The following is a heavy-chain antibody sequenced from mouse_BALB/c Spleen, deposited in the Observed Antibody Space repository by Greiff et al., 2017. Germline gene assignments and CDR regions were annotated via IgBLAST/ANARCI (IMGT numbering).Heavy chain of an antibody. V-gene: IGHV14-3*02. CDR3: SPYGYDNAMDY. J-gene: IGHJ4*01. CDR1: GFNIKDTY. Sequence: VQLQQSGAELVKPGASVKLSCTASGFNIKDTYMHWVQQRPEQGLEWIGRIDHANGNTKYDPKFQGKATITAHTPSNTAYLQLSSLTSEDTAVYYWSPYGYDNAMDYWGRGTSVTVSS. D-gene: IGHD2-2*01. CDR2: IDHANGNT.